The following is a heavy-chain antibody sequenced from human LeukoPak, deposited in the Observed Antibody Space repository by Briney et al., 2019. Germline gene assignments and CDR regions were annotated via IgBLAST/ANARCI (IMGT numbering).Heavy chain of an antibody. CDR3: ARGASRIHAFDI. V-gene: IGHV4-31*03. D-gene: IGHD2-15*01. J-gene: IGHJ3*02. Sequence: TLSLTCTVSGGSISSGGYYWSWIRQHPGKGLEWIGYIYYSGSTYYNPSLKSRVTISVDTSKNQFSLKLSSVTAADTAVYYCARGASRIHAFDIWGQGTMVTVSS. CDR2: IYYSGST. CDR1: GGSISSGGYY.